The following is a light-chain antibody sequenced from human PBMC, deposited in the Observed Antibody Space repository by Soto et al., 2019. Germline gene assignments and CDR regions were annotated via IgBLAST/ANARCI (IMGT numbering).Light chain of an antibody. Sequence: QSALTQPRSVSGSPGQSVTISCTGTSSDVGAYNFVSWYQQQPGKAPKVLIYDVSKRTSGVPDRFSGSKSGNTASLSISGLQAEDEADYYCCSYGGRYNYVFGTGTKLTVL. J-gene: IGLJ1*01. V-gene: IGLV2-11*01. CDR3: CSYGGRYNYV. CDR2: DVS. CDR1: SSDVGAYNF.